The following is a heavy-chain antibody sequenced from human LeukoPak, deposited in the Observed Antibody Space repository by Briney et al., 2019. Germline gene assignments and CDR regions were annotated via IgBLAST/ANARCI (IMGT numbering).Heavy chain of an antibody. CDR3: AKGAAPNDYFDY. CDR1: EFTFSNFP. D-gene: IGHD6-6*01. J-gene: IGHJ4*02. CDR2: ISHDGMNK. Sequence: GGSLRLSCAASEFTFSNFPLHWVRQAPGKGLEWVAVISHDGMNKNYADFVKGRFTISRDNAKNSLYLQMNSLRAEDTAVYYCAKGAAPNDYFDYWGQGTLVTVSS. V-gene: IGHV3-30*04.